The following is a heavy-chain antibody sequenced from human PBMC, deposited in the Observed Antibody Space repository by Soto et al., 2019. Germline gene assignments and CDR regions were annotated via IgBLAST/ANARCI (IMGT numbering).Heavy chain of an antibody. D-gene: IGHD3-16*01. CDR2: ISPGGDIT. Sequence: PGGSLRLSCAASGFSFRDHYMTWIRQAPGKGLELLSYISPGGDITNYVDSVKGRFTISRDNAKNSLFLHMNSLRAEDTAVYYCTRDPRITDFWGQGTLVTVSS. J-gene: IGHJ4*02. CDR3: TRDPRITDF. V-gene: IGHV3-11*01. CDR1: GFSFRDHY.